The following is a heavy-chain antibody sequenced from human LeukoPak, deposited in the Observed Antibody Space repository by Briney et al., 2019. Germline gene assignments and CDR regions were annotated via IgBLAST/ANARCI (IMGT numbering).Heavy chain of an antibody. CDR2: FKSKVAGGTT. J-gene: IGHJ3*02. CDR3: TRGAPQADVFDI. V-gene: IGHV3-15*01. D-gene: IGHD1-26*01. Sequence: PGGSLRLSCAASGFTFSVTWMSWVRQAPGRGLEWVARFKSKVAGGTTDYAAPVAGRFTISRDDSKNMLYLQMNSLKTEDTGVYYCTRGAPQADVFDIWGQGTMVTVSS. CDR1: GFTFSVTW.